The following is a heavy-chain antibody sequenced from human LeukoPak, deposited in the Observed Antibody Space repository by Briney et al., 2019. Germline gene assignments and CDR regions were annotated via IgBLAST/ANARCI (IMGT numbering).Heavy chain of an antibody. Sequence: EASVKVSCKASGYTFTGYYMHWVRQAPGQGLEWMGWINPNSGGTNYAQKFQGRVTMTRDTSISTAYMELSRLRSDDTAVYYCARDFGFWSGYYFDYWGQGTLVTVSS. CDR1: GYTFTGYY. CDR3: ARDFGFWSGYYFDY. CDR2: INPNSGGT. V-gene: IGHV1-2*02. D-gene: IGHD3-3*01. J-gene: IGHJ4*02.